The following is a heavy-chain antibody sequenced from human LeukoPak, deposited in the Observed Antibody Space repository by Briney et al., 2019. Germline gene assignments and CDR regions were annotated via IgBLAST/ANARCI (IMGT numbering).Heavy chain of an antibody. J-gene: IGHJ3*02. CDR2: IQSDVSSE. V-gene: IGHV3-33*01. D-gene: IGHD6-13*01. Sequence: GRSLRLSCAASGFTFSSYGMHWVRQAPGKGLEWVAFIQSDVSSEYYADSVKGRFTVSRDNSKDMLYLQMSSLRAEDTAVYYCAREYSGRCIHAFHSWGQGTTVTVSS. CDR1: GFTFSSYG. CDR3: AREYSGRCIHAFHS.